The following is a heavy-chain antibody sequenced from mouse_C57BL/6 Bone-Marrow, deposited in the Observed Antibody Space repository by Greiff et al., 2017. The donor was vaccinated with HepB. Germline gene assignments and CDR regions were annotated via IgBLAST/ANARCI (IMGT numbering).Heavy chain of an antibody. Sequence: VQLQQSGAELVKPGASVKISCKASGYAFSSYWMNWVKQRPGKGLEWIGQIYPGDGDTNYNGKFKGKATLTADKSSSTAYMQLSSLTSEDSAVYFCATSYYGSSYNFDYWGQGTTLTVSS. CDR3: ATSYYGSSYNFDY. CDR1: GYAFSSYW. CDR2: IYPGDGDT. J-gene: IGHJ2*01. V-gene: IGHV1-80*01. D-gene: IGHD1-1*01.